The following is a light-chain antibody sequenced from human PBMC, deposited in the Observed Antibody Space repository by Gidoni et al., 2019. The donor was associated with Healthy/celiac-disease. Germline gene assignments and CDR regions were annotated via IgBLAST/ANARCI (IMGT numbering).Light chain of an antibody. CDR1: QSVSSY. CDR3: QQRSNWPKLT. CDR2: DAA. V-gene: IGKV3-11*01. Sequence: IVFTHSPATLSLSPAERATLSCRASQSVSSYLAWYQQKPGQAPRLLIYDAANRATGIPARFSGSWSGTDFTLTISSLEPEDFAVYYCQQRSNWPKLTFGGGTKVEIK. J-gene: IGKJ4*01.